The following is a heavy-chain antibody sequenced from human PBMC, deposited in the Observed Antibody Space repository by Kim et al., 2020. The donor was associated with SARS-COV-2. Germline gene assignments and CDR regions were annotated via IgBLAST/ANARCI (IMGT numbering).Heavy chain of an antibody. CDR2: INQDGSEK. CDR3: ARPDYYGSGSYYWVY. Sequence: GGSLRLSCAASGFIFSSYWMSWVRQAPGKGLEWVANINQDGSEKYYVDSVKGRFTISRDNAKNSLYLQMNSLRAEDTAVYYCARPDYYGSGSYYWVYWGQGALVTVSS. CDR1: GFIFSSYW. D-gene: IGHD3-10*01. V-gene: IGHV3-7*01. J-gene: IGHJ4*02.